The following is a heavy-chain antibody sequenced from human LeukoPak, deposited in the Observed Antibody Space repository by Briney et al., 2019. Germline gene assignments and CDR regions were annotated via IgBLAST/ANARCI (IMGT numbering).Heavy chain of an antibody. D-gene: IGHD5-24*01. CDR3: ARGGDGYNPFDY. V-gene: IGHV4-30-2*01. CDR1: GGSISSGGYC. CDR2: IYHSGST. Sequence: PSETLSLTCAVSGGSISSGGYCWSWIRQPPGKGLEWIVYIYHSGSTYYNPSLKSRVTISVDRSKNQFSLKLSSVTAADTAVYYCARGGDGYNPFDYWGQGTLVTVSS. J-gene: IGHJ4*02.